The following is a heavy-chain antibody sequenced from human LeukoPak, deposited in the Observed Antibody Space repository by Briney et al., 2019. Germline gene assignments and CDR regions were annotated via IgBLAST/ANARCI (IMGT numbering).Heavy chain of an antibody. V-gene: IGHV3-21*01. J-gene: IGHJ4*02. CDR3: ARGTYRSSSPSIGMPYYLDY. D-gene: IGHD6-6*01. CDR2: ISSSGSYI. Sequence: PGGSLRLSCAASGFTFTRYSMNWVRQAPGKGLEWVSSISSSGSYIFYAQSVEGRFIISRDNAKNSHYPQMNSLRVDDTAVYFCARGTYRSSSPSIGMPYYLDYWGQGILVTVSS. CDR1: GFTFTRYS.